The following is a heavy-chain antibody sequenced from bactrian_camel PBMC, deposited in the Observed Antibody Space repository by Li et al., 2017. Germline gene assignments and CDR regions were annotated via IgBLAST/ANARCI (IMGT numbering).Heavy chain of an antibody. J-gene: IGHJ4*01. D-gene: IGHD5*01. CDR3: AAAPWSAGDVRRRRDVRCALGGEYPY. CDR1: GSTRNC. CDR2: TSQSTRK. Sequence: LVESGGDSVQAGDALRLSCIVSGSTRNCMGWFRQAPGKEREGVAATSQSTRKDYADSVKGRFTISKDNAENTLYLQMNSLRPEDTAMYYCAAAPWSAGDVRRRRDVRCALGGEYPYWGQGTQVTVS. V-gene: IGHV3S53*01.